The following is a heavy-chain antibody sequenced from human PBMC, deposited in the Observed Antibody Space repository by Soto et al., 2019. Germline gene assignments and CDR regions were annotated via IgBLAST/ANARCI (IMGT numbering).Heavy chain of an antibody. Sequence: ASVKVSCKASGGTFSSYAISWVRQAPGQGLEWMGIINPSGGSTSYAQKFQGRVTMTRDTSTSTVYMELSSLRSEDTAVYYCARAGRDGYNNYFDYWGQGTLVTVSS. D-gene: IGHD5-12*01. V-gene: IGHV1-46*01. CDR2: INPSGGST. CDR3: ARAGRDGYNNYFDY. CDR1: GGTFSSYA. J-gene: IGHJ4*02.